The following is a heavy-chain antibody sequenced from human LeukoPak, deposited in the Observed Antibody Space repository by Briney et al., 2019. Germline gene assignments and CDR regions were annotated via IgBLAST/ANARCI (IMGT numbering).Heavy chain of an antibody. D-gene: IGHD2/OR15-2a*01. CDR2: IHISGST. Sequence: PGGSLRLSCAASGFTVTSTYITWVRQAPGKGLEWVSIIHISGSTYYADSVRGRFTISRDNSKNTVYLQMNSLRADDTAIYYCARAVEYLPLDYWGQGTLVGVSS. CDR1: GFTVTSTY. CDR3: ARAVEYLPLDY. V-gene: IGHV3-66*01. J-gene: IGHJ4*02.